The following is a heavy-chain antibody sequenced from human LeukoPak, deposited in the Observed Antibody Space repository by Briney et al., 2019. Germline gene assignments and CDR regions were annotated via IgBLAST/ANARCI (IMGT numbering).Heavy chain of an antibody. CDR2: IYHSGST. Sequence: PSETLSLTCAVSGGSISSSNWWSWVRQPPGKGLEWIGEIYHSGSTNYNPSLKSRVTISVDTSKNQFSLKLSSVTAADTAVYYCARHRGYDYVWGSYRQLYYFDYWGQGTLVTVSS. D-gene: IGHD3-16*02. CDR1: GGSISSSNW. J-gene: IGHJ4*02. CDR3: ARHRGYDYVWGSYRQLYYFDY. V-gene: IGHV4-4*02.